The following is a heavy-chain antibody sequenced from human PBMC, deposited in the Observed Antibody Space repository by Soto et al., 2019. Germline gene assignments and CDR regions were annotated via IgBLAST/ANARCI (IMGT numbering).Heavy chain of an antibody. CDR3: GKDVGDYVPYYYGVDV. J-gene: IGHJ6*02. D-gene: IGHD1-26*01. V-gene: IGHV3-30*18. Sequence: QVQLVESGGGVVQPGTSLRLSCAASGFTFKTHAMHWVRQAPGKGLEGMAVIAYDGNEKFYADSVKGRFTISRDNSKNALYLQINTLRNEDTAVYYCGKDVGDYVPYYYGVDVWGQGTTVTVSS. CDR2: IAYDGNEK. CDR1: GFTFKTHA.